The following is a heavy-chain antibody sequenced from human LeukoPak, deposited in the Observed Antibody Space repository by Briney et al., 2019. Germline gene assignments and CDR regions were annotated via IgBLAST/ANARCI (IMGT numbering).Heavy chain of an antibody. CDR3: VRGGRGERPNY. V-gene: IGHV3-7*01. CDR1: GFIFSDYW. D-gene: IGHD3-16*01. Sequence: GGSLRLSCGASGFIFSDYWMNWVRQSPGKGLEWVANIRQDGGDIHYVDSVKGRFTISRDNAKNSLYLQMNSLRVEDTALYYCVRGGRGERPNYWGQGTLVTVSS. J-gene: IGHJ4*02. CDR2: IRQDGGDI.